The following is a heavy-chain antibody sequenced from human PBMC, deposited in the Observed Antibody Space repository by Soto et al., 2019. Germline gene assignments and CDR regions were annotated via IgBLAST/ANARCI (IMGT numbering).Heavy chain of an antibody. CDR1: GGSISSYY. CDR2: IFYSGST. V-gene: IGHV4-59*01. CDR3: ASMIGDPVLSFDS. Sequence: QVQLQASCPGLVKPSETLSLTCTVSGGSISSYYWSWIRQPPGKGLEWIGFIFYSGSTSYNPSLTSRVTISIDTSEYQFSLKLNSVTAADTAVYYCASMIGDPVLSFDSWGQGTLVAVSS. D-gene: IGHD3-10*02. J-gene: IGHJ5*01.